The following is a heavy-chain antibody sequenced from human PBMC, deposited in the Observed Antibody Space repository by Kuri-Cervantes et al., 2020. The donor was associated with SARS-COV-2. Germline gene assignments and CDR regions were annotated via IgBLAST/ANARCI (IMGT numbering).Heavy chain of an antibody. CDR2: IHHSGST. V-gene: IGHV4-39*01. CDR1: GGSIISSLYY. CDR3: ARLWDGSGSSPDDY. Sequence: SETLSLTCTVSGGSIISSLYYWGWIRQPPGKGLEWIGGIHHSGSTYYKSSLKSRVTISVDTSKNQFSLKLTSVTAADTAVYYCARLWDGSGSSPDDYWGQGILVTVSS. D-gene: IGHD3-10*01. J-gene: IGHJ4*02.